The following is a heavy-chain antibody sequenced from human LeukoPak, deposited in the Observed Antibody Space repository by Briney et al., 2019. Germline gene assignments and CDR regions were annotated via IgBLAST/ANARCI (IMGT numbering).Heavy chain of an antibody. Sequence: SETLSLTCAVYGGSFSGYYWSWIRQPPGKGLEWIGEINHSGSTNYNPSLKSRVTISVDTSKNQFSLKLSSVTAADTAVYYYARGPPLLSPYYFDYWGQGTLVTVSS. V-gene: IGHV4-34*01. CDR3: ARGPPLLSPYYFDY. J-gene: IGHJ4*02. CDR1: GGSFSGYY. D-gene: IGHD1-26*01. CDR2: INHSGST.